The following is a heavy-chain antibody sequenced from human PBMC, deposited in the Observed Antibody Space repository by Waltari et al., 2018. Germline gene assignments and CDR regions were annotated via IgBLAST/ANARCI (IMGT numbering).Heavy chain of an antibody. CDR3: AELSSSAFHI. D-gene: IGHD1-7*01. V-gene: IGHV3-74*01. J-gene: IGHJ3*02. CDR2: INTDGSST. Sequence: EVQLVESGGGLVQPGESLRLSCAASGFAFLSSWMHGFRQAPVQGLGWVSRINTDGSSTSYADSVMGRSTISRDNAKNTLYLQMNSLTVDDTAVYYCAELSSSAFHIWGQGTMVTVSS. CDR1: GFAFLSSW.